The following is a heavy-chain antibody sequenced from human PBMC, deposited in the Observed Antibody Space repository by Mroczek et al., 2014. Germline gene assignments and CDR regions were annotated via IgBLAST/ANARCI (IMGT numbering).Heavy chain of an antibody. CDR2: MNPNSGNT. D-gene: IGHD2-21*01. CDR3: ARGHTSILWWWGNRARVAFDI. J-gene: IGHJ3*02. Sequence: VQLXESGAEVKKPGASVKVSCKASGYTFTSYDINWVRQATGQGLEWMGWMNPNSGNTGYAQKFQGRVTMTRNTSISTAYMELSSLRSEDTAVYYCARGHTSILWWWGNRARVAFDIWGQGTMVTVSS. CDR1: GYTFTSYD. V-gene: IGHV1-8*01.